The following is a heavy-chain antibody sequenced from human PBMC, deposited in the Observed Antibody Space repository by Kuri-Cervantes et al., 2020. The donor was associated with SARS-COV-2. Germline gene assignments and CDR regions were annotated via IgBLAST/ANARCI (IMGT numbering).Heavy chain of an antibody. CDR2: INTNTGNP. CDR3: ARGLKSYYDSSGTKSLQH. J-gene: IGHJ1*01. CDR1: GYTFTSYA. V-gene: IGHV7-4-1*02. Sequence: ASVKVSCKASGYTFTSYAMNWVRQAPGQGLEWMGWINTNTGNPTYAQGFTGRFVFSLDTSVSAAYLQISSLKAEDTAVYYCARGLKSYYDSSGTKSLQHWSQGTLVTDSS. D-gene: IGHD3-22*01.